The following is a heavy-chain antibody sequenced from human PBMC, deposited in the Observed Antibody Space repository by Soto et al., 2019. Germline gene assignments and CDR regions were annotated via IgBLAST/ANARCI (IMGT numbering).Heavy chain of an antibody. J-gene: IGHJ6*02. V-gene: IGHV4-4*02. D-gene: IGHD3-3*01. CDR3: ARDLPSDFWSGYSLPYGMDV. Sequence: PSETLSLTCAVSGGSISSSNWWSWVRQPPGKGLEWIGEIYHSGSTNYNPSLKSRVTISVDKSKNQFSLKLSSVTAADTAVYYCARDLPSDFWSGYSLPYGMDVWGQGTTVTVSS. CDR1: GGSISSSNW. CDR2: IYHSGST.